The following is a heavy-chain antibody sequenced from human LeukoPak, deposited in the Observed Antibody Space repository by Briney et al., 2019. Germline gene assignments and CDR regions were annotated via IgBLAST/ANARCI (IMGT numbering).Heavy chain of an antibody. Sequence: GESLKISCQGSGYSFSNYWIGWVRQLSGKGLEWMGIIHPGDSDTRYSPSIQGQVTISVDKSISTAYFQWGSLKASDTAMYYCARHLNPGYSSGYREFDPWGQGTLVTVSS. J-gene: IGHJ5*02. V-gene: IGHV5-51*01. CDR1: GYSFSNYW. D-gene: IGHD6-19*01. CDR2: IHPGDSDT. CDR3: ARHLNPGYSSGYREFDP.